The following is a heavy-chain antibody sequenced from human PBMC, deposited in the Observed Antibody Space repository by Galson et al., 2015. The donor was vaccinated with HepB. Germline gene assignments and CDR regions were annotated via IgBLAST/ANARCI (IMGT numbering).Heavy chain of an antibody. V-gene: IGHV3-9*01. D-gene: IGHD2-15*01. Sequence: SLRLSCAASGFTFDDYAMHWVRQAPGKGLEWVSGISWNSGSIGYADSVKGRFTISRDNAKNSLYLQMNSLRAEDTALYYCAKDIRYCSGGSCYRGLFDYWGQGTLVTVSS. CDR1: GFTFDDYA. J-gene: IGHJ4*02. CDR3: AKDIRYCSGGSCYRGLFDY. CDR2: ISWNSGSI.